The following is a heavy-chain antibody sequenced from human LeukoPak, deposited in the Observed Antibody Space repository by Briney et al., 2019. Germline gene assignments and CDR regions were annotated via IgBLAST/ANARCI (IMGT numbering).Heavy chain of an antibody. Sequence: ASVKVSCKASGYTFTSYGISWVRQAPGQGLEWMGWISAYNGNTNYAQKLQGRVTMTTDTSTSTAYMELRSLRSDDTAVYYYARLNDFWSGYEGQGGLDYWGQGTLVTVSS. J-gene: IGHJ4*02. V-gene: IGHV1-18*01. CDR2: ISAYNGNT. CDR1: GYTFTSYG. D-gene: IGHD3-3*01. CDR3: ARLNDFWSGYEGQGGLDY.